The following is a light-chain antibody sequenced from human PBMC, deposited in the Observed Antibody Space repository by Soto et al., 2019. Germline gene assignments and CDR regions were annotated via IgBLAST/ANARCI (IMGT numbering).Light chain of an antibody. V-gene: IGKV4-1*01. CDR2: WAS. CDR3: QQFQTPART. CDR1: QSVLHSSNNKNY. J-gene: IGKJ1*01. Sequence: DIAMTQSPDSLAVSLGERATINCKSSQSVLHSSNNKNYLTWYQQKQGQPPKLLIYWASTRESGVPDRFSGSGSGTDFTLTISSLQAEDVAVYYCQQFQTPARTFGQGTKVEIK.